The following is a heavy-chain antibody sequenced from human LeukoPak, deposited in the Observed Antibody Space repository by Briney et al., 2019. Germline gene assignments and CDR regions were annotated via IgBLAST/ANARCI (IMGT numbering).Heavy chain of an antibody. CDR3: ARSSSGWYYMDV. CDR1: GYTFTSYY. V-gene: IGHV1-46*01. Sequence: ASVKVSCKASGYTFTSYYMHWVRQAPGQGLEWMGIINPSGGSTSYAQKFQGRVTMTRDTSTSTGYMELSSLRSEDTAVYYCARSSSGWYYMDVWGKGTTVTISS. J-gene: IGHJ6*03. CDR2: INPSGGST. D-gene: IGHD6-19*01.